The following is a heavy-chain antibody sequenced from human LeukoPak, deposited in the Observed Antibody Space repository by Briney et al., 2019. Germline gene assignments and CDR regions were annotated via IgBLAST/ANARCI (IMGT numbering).Heavy chain of an antibody. V-gene: IGHV3-53*01. CDR2: LYSGGNT. D-gene: IGHD3-10*01. J-gene: IGHJ4*02. Sequence: GGSLRLSCAVSGFTVSSNYMSWVRQAPGKGLEWVSVLYSGGNTYYADSVKGRFTVSRDNSKNTLYLQMNSLRAEDTAVYYCARYDGGSGPFDYWGQGTLVTVSS. CDR1: GFTVSSNY. CDR3: ARYDGGSGPFDY.